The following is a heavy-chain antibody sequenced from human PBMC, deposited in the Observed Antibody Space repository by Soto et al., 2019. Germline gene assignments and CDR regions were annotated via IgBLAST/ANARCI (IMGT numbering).Heavy chain of an antibody. CDR3: TTDSLFTGQLVRMDN. D-gene: IGHD3-9*01. J-gene: IGHJ4*01. V-gene: IGHV3-15*07. CDR2: IKSKIDGGTT. CDR1: GFTFSDAW. Sequence: PGGSLRLSGAASGFTFSDAWINWVRQAPGKGLEWVGRIKSKIDGGTTDFAAPVKGRFAISRDDSRDMVYMEMYSLKTDDTAVYYCTTDSLFTGQLVRMDNWGHGTLVTVS.